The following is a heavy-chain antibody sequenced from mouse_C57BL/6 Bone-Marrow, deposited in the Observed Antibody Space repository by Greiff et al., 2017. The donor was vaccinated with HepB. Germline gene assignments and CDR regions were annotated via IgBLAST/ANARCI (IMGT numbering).Heavy chain of an antibody. Sequence: VKLMESGAELARPGASVKLSCKASGYTFTSYGISWVKQRTGQGLEWIGEIYPRSGNTYYNEKFKGKATLTADKSSSTAYMELRSLTSEDSAVYFCASGSSYPLDYWGQGTTLTVSS. D-gene: IGHD1-1*01. J-gene: IGHJ2*01. CDR3: ASGSSYPLDY. CDR1: GYTFTSYG. CDR2: IYPRSGNT. V-gene: IGHV1-81*01.